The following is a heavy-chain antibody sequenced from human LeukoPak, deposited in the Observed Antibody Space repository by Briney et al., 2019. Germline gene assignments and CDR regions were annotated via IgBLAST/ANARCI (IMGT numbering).Heavy chain of an antibody. V-gene: IGHV3-23*01. CDR3: AKDSDYNSGSFDY. D-gene: IGHD3-10*01. J-gene: IGHJ4*02. CDR1: GFTFSNYA. CDR2: ISGSGVST. Sequence: GGSLRLSCAASGFTFSNYAVSWVRQAPGKGLEWVSAISGSGVSTFYADSVKGRFTVSRDNSKNTLYLQMSSLRAEVTAVYYCAKDSDYNSGSFDYWGGGTLVTVSS.